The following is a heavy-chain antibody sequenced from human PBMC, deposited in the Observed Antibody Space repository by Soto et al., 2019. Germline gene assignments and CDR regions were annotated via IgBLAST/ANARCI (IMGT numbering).Heavy chain of an antibody. D-gene: IGHD2-15*01. Sequence: GGSLRFSCAASGFTFSSYAMHWVRQAPGKGLEWVAVIYYDGSNKYYVDSVKGRFTISRDNSKNTLYLQMNSLRAEDTAVYYCARAYCSGGICYYYFDYWGQGTLVTVSS. CDR3: ARAYCSGGICYYYFDY. CDR1: GFTFSSYA. CDR2: IYYDGSNK. V-gene: IGHV3-33*01. J-gene: IGHJ4*02.